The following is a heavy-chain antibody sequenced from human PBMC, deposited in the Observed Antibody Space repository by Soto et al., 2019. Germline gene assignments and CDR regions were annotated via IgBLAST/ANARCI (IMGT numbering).Heavy chain of an antibody. Sequence: GGSLRLSCAASGFTCDDYTMHWVRQAPGKGLEWVSLISWDGGSTYYADSVKGRFTISRDNSKNSLYLQMNSLRTEDTALYYCAKAYSSSWGHFDYWGQGTLVTVSS. CDR3: AKAYSSSWGHFDY. CDR1: GFTCDDYT. J-gene: IGHJ4*02. V-gene: IGHV3-43*01. D-gene: IGHD6-13*01. CDR2: ISWDGGST.